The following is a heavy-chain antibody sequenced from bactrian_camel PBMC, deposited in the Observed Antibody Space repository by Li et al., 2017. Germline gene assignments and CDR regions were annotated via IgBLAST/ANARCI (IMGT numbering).Heavy chain of an antibody. J-gene: IGHJ4*01. CDR2: CDGRGTA. CDR3: AASIIILQPASRLRRRSYNH. CDR1: GFTDDDRD. D-gene: IGHD3*01. V-gene: IGHV3-1*01. Sequence: VQLVESGGGSVQAGGSLRLSCEASGFTDDDRDMSWFRQAPGKKLEWVSNCDGRGTAYYSDSVKGRFTISHDKSKNTAYLQMNDLKPEDTAMYYCAASIIILQPASRLRRRSYNHWGQGTQVTVS.